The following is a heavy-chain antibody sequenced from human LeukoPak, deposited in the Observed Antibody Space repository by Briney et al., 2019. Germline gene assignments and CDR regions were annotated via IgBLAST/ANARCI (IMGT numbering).Heavy chain of an antibody. Sequence: SETLSLTCTVSGGSISSYYWSWIRQPPGKGLEWIGYIYYSGSTSYNPSLKSRVTISVDTSKNQFSLKLSSVTAADTAVYYCASSGYRHATIDYWGQGTLVTVSS. CDR2: IYYSGST. J-gene: IGHJ4*02. V-gene: IGHV4-59*01. CDR1: GGSISSYY. CDR3: ASSGYRHATIDY. D-gene: IGHD3-22*01.